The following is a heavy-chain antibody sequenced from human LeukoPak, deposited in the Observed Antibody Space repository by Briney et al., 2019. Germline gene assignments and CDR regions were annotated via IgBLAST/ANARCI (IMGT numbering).Heavy chain of an antibody. D-gene: IGHD3-16*01. Sequence: GGSLRLSCAASGFTFSSYAMSWVRQAPGKELEWVSAISGSGGSTYYADSVKGRFTISRDNSKNTLYLQMNSLRAEDTAVYYCAKDRQLWPDYFDYWGQGTLVTVSS. CDR1: GFTFSSYA. V-gene: IGHV3-23*01. J-gene: IGHJ4*02. CDR3: AKDRQLWPDYFDY. CDR2: ISGSGGST.